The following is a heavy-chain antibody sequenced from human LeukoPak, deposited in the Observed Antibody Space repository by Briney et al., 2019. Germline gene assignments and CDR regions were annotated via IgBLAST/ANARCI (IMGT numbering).Heavy chain of an antibody. J-gene: IGHJ6*03. Sequence: SETLSLTCTVSGGSISSYYWSWIRQPAGKGLEWIGRIYTSGSTNYNPSLKSRVTMSVDTSKNRFSLKLSSVTAADTAVYYCARARGYYDSSGPTPYMDVWGKGTTVTVSS. D-gene: IGHD3-22*01. CDR3: ARARGYYDSSGPTPYMDV. CDR1: GGSISSYY. CDR2: IYTSGST. V-gene: IGHV4-4*07.